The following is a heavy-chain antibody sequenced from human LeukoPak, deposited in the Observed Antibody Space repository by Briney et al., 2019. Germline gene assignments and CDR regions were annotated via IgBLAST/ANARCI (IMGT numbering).Heavy chain of an antibody. Sequence: SETLSLNCAVSGYSINSGYYWGSIRQPPGKGLEWIGTIYHSGTTYYNPSLKSRVTILVDTSKNQFSLKLSSVTAADTAVYYCARVRIAAAGIGGHDYWGQGTLVTVSS. V-gene: IGHV4-38-2*01. D-gene: IGHD6-13*01. CDR3: ARVRIAAAGIGGHDY. CDR1: GYSINSGYY. CDR2: IYHSGTT. J-gene: IGHJ4*02.